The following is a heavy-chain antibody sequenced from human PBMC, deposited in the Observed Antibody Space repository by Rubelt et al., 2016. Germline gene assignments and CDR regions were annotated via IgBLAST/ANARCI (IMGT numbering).Heavy chain of an antibody. CDR2: ISGSGGST. V-gene: IGHV3-23*01. J-gene: IGHJ4*02. Sequence: EVQLLASGGGLAQPGGSLRLSCAASGFTFSNFAMTWVRQAPGKGLEWVSTISGSGGSTYYADSVKGRFTISRDNSKNTLYLQMNSLRAEDTAIYHCAKGEHEWLVRGIDYWGQGTLVTVSS. CDR1: GFTFSNFA. D-gene: IGHD6-19*01. CDR3: AKGEHEWLVRGIDY.